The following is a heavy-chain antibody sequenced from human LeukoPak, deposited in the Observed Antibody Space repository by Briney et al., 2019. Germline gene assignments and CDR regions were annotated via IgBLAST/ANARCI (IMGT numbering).Heavy chain of an antibody. D-gene: IGHD1-26*01. V-gene: IGHV3-9*03. CDR1: GFTFDDYA. CDR2: ISWNSGSI. Sequence: GGSLRLSCAASGFTFDDYAMHWVRQAPGKGLEWVSGISWNSGSIGYADSVKGRFTISRDNAKNSLYLQMNGLRAEDMALYYCAKGLNSGSYYDPFDYWGQGTLVTVSS. J-gene: IGHJ4*02. CDR3: AKGLNSGSYYDPFDY.